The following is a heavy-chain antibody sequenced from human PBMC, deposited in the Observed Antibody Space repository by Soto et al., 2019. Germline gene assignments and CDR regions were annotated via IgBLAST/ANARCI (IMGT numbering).Heavy chain of an antibody. J-gene: IGHJ4*02. CDR1: VFTFSSYA. V-gene: IGHV3-64D*06. CDR3: VKQAHGLDGVAFDY. Sequence: PGGSLRLSCAASVFTFSSYAMSWVRQVPGKGLEAISAVSTSGRSTYYADSVKDRFTISRDNSKNTLFLQMGSLRPEDTAIYYCVKQAHGLDGVAFDYWGQGTQVTVSS. D-gene: IGHD2-15*01. CDR2: VSTSGRST.